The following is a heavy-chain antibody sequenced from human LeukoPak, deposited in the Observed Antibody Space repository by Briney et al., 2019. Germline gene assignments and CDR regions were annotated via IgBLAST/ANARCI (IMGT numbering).Heavy chain of an antibody. D-gene: IGHD6-13*01. J-gene: IGHJ4*02. V-gene: IGHV3-48*04. CDR2: ISSSGSTI. Sequence: GGSLRLSCTASRFTFSSYSMNWVRQAPGKGLEWVSYISSSGSTIYYADSVKDRFTISRDNAKNSLYLQMNSLRAEDTAVYYCARGGIAARFDYWGQGTLVTVSS. CDR1: RFTFSSYS. CDR3: ARGGIAARFDY.